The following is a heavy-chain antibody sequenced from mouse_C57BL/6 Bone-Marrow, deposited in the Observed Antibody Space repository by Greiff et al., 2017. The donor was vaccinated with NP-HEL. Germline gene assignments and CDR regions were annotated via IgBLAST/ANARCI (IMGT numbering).Heavy chain of an antibody. Sequence: QVQLQQPGAELVKPGASVKMSCKASGYTFTSYWITWVKQRPGQGLEWIGDIYPGSGSTNYNEKFKSKATLTVDTSSSTAYMQLSSLTSEDSAVYYCGRTPGLRREAMDYWGQGTSVTVSS. CDR2: IYPGSGST. J-gene: IGHJ4*01. D-gene: IGHD2-4*01. CDR1: GYTFTSYW. CDR3: GRTPGLRREAMDY. V-gene: IGHV1-55*01.